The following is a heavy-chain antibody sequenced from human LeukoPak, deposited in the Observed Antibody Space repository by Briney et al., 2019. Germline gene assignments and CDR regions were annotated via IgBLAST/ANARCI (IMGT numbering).Heavy chain of an antibody. V-gene: IGHV1-69*02. CDR1: GGTFSSYT. J-gene: IGHJ6*04. D-gene: IGHD3-10*01. CDR2: IIPILGIA. CDR3: ARGRFGEFTLNYYYGMDV. Sequence: GSSVKVSCKASGGTFSSYTISWVRQAPGQGLEWMGRIIPILGIANYAQKFQGRVTITADESTSTAYMELSSLRSEDTAVYYCARGRFGEFTLNYYYGMDVWGKGTTVTVSS.